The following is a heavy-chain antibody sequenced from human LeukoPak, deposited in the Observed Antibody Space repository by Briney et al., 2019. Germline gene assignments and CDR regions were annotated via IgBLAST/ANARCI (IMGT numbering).Heavy chain of an antibody. CDR3: ARDYRGIRRAGHGFDI. CDR2: IYHSGST. CDR1: DYSISSDYF. Sequence: SETLSLTCAVSDYSISSDYFWGWIRQPPGKGLEWIGNIYHSGSTYYNPSLKSRVTISVDTSKNQFSLNLSSVTAADTAVYYCARDYRGIRRAGHGFDICGQGTMVTVSS. V-gene: IGHV4-38-2*02. J-gene: IGHJ3*02. D-gene: IGHD3-10*01.